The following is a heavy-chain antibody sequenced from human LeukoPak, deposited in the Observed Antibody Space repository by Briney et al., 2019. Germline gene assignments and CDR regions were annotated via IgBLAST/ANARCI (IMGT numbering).Heavy chain of an antibody. CDR3: VRDGGRYSYASD. CDR1: GFNFNNYW. J-gene: IGHJ3*01. V-gene: IGHV3-7*01. D-gene: IGHD5-18*01. CDR2: IKKDGSEK. Sequence: GGSLRLSCAASGFNFNNYWMSWVRQAPGKGLEWVANIKKDGSEKYYVDSVRGRFTISRDNAENSLHLQMISLRAEDTAVYYCVRDGGRYSYASDWGQGTMVIVSS.